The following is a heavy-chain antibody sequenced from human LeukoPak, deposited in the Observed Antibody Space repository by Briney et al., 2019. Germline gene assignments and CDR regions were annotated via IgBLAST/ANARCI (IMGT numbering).Heavy chain of an antibody. D-gene: IGHD3-9*01. J-gene: IGHJ5*02. V-gene: IGHV1-18*01. CDR3: ARHLRYDILTGYYLDNWFDH. Sequence: ASVTVSFKASGYTFTSYGISWVRQAPGQGLERMGWISAYNGNTNYAQKLQGRVTMTTDTSASTAYMELRSLRSDDTAVYYCARHLRYDILTGYYLDNWFDHWGQGTLVTVSS. CDR2: ISAYNGNT. CDR1: GYTFTSYG.